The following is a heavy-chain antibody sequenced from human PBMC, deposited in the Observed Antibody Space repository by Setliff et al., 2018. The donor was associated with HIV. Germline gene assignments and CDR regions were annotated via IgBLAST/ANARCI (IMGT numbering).Heavy chain of an antibody. V-gene: IGHV4-59*08. D-gene: IGHD5-12*01. Sequence: SETLSLTCTVSGGSISGHYWSWIRQAPGKGLEWIGYIYYSGDTTYNPSTTYNPSLKSRVTISVDTSKNQFSLKLTSVTAADTAVYFCARVVPREVAPGGFDIWGQGTMVTVSS. J-gene: IGHJ3*02. CDR3: ARVVPREVAPGGFDI. CDR1: GGSISGHY. CDR2: IYYSGDTTYNPST.